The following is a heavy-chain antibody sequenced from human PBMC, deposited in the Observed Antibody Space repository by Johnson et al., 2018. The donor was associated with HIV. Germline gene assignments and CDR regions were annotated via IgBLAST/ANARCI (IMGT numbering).Heavy chain of an antibody. V-gene: IGHV3-30-3*01. J-gene: IGHJ3*02. CDR2: ISYDGSNK. CDR1: AFSFSNYA. Sequence: QVQLMESGGGVVRPGRSLRLYCAASAFSFSNYAMGWVRQAPGKGLEWVAVISYDGSNKYYADSVKGRFTISRDNSKNTLYLQMNSLRAEDTALYYCAIVKGYGIPNAFDIWGQGTMVTVSS. CDR3: AIVKGYGIPNAFDI. D-gene: IGHD5-18*01.